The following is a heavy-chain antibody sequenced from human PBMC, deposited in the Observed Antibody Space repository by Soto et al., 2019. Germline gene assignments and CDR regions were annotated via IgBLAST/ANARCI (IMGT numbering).Heavy chain of an antibody. V-gene: IGHV3-48*02. Sequence: EVQLVESGGGLVQPGGSLRLSCAASGFTFSSYSMNWVRQAPGKGLEWVSYISSSSSTIYYADSVKGRFTISRDNAKNAGYQQINSQRDEDTAAYYCARDSRYYYGSGSYYDYWGQGPLVTVSS. D-gene: IGHD3-10*01. CDR3: ARDSRYYYGSGSYYDY. CDR1: GFTFSSYS. J-gene: IGHJ4*02. CDR2: ISSSSSTI.